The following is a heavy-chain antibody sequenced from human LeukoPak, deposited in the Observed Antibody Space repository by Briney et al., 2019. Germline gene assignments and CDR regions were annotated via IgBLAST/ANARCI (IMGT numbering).Heavy chain of an antibody. Sequence: SETLSLTCTVSGGSISSSSYYWGWIRQPPGKGLEWIGSIYYSGSTYYNPSLKSRVTISVDTSKNQFSLKLSSVTAADTAVYYCARQGYYDFWSGYSGFDYWGQGTLVTVSS. CDR1: GGSISSSSYY. V-gene: IGHV4-39*01. J-gene: IGHJ4*02. CDR3: ARQGYYDFWSGYSGFDY. CDR2: IYYSGST. D-gene: IGHD3-3*01.